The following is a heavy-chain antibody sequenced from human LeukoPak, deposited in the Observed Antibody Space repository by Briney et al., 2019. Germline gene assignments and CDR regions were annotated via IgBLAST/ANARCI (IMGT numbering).Heavy chain of an antibody. CDR1: GFTFSNAW. Sequence: GGSLRLSCAASGFTFSNAWMSWVRQAPGKGLEWVGRIKSKTDGGTTDYAAPAKGRFTISRDDSKNTLYLQMNSLRAEDTALYYCAKAAYGDYVNWFDPWGQGTLATVSS. J-gene: IGHJ5*02. V-gene: IGHV3-15*01. D-gene: IGHD4-17*01. CDR3: AKAAYGDYVNWFDP. CDR2: IKSKTDGGTT.